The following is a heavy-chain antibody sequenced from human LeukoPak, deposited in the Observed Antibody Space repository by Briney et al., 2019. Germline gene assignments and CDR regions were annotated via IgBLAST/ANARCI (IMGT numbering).Heavy chain of an antibody. CDR2: IYSGGST. CDR1: GFTVSSNY. Sequence: PGGSLRLSCAASGFTVSSNYMSWVRQAPGKGVEWVSVIYSGGSTYYADSVKGRFTISRGNSKNTLYLQMNSLRAEDTAVYYCARVLRGIAASPGTDAFDIWGQGTMVTVSS. J-gene: IGHJ3*02. CDR3: ARVLRGIAASPGTDAFDI. V-gene: IGHV3-66*01. D-gene: IGHD6-6*01.